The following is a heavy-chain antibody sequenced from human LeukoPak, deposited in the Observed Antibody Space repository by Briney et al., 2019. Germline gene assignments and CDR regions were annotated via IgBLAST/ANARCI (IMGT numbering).Heavy chain of an antibody. CDR2: TSSSGGAT. D-gene: IGHD5-12*01. CDR1: GFIFSDYY. CDR3: ARDRQVHTSVDSVEY. V-gene: IGHV3-11*01. Sequence: GGSLRLSCAASGFIFSDYYMSWIRQVPGKGLEWVSYTSSSGGATYYAGFVKGRFTVSRDNAQNSLSLQMNSLRVEDTAVYYCARDRQVHTSVDSVEYWGQGALVTVSS. J-gene: IGHJ4*02.